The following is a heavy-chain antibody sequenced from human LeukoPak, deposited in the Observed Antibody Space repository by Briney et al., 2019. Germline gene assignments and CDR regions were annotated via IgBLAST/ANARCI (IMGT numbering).Heavy chain of an antibody. V-gene: IGHV1-8*01. J-gene: IGHJ3*02. D-gene: IGHD6-13*01. Sequence: GASVKVSCKASGYTFTSYDINWVRQATGQGLEWMGWINPISGYTGFAQKFQGRVTMTGDTSISTAYMELNSLRSEDAAVYYCARGNRLYTSSWSSLAFDIWGQGTMLTVSS. CDR3: ARGNRLYTSSWSSLAFDI. CDR2: INPISGYT. CDR1: GYTFTSYD.